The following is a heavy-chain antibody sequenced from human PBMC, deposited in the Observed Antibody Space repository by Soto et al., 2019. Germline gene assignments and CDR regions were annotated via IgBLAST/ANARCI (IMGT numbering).Heavy chain of an antibody. J-gene: IGHJ4*02. CDR2: ISHDGNNK. D-gene: IGHD4-17*01. Sequence: QVQLVESGGGVVQPGRSLRLSCAASGFTFSSYALHWVRQAPGKGLEWVAVISHDGNNKYYAESAKGRFTISRDNSIRMMYVKMRSLRGEDWAVYYCARGGDGGERGDYWGRGTMVTVSS. V-gene: IGHV3-30-3*01. CDR3: ARGGDGGERGDY. CDR1: GFTFSSYA.